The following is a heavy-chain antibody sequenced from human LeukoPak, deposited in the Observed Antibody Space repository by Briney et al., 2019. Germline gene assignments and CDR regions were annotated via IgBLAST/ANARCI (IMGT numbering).Heavy chain of an antibody. CDR2: IYYSGST. Sequence: PSETLSLTCTVSGGSISSSSYYWGRIRQPPGKGLEWIGSIYYSGSTYYNPSLKSRVTISVDTSKNQFSLKLSSVTAADTAVYYCARDANYDFWSGPLDYWGQGTLVTGSS. CDR1: GGSISSSSYY. CDR3: ARDANYDFWSGPLDY. V-gene: IGHV4-39*07. D-gene: IGHD3-3*01. J-gene: IGHJ4*02.